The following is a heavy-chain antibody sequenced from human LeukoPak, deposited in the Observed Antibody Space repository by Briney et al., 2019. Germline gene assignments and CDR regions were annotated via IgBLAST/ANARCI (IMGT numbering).Heavy chain of an antibody. V-gene: IGHV3-7*01. CDR1: GFSFSTYW. D-gene: IGHD2-15*01. CDR3: ARDRYCSGGTCYSIGYFDY. CDR2: IKQDGSEK. J-gene: IGHJ4*02. Sequence: GGSLRLSRAASGFSFSTYWMSWVRQAPGKGLEWVANIKQDGSEKYYVDSVKGRFTISRDNAKNSLYLQMNSLRAEDTAVYYCARDRYCSGGTCYSIGYFDYWGQGTLVTVSS.